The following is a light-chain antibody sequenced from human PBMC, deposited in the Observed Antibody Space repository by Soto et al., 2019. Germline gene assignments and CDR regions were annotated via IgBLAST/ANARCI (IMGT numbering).Light chain of an antibody. CDR3: QQYNNWPSLT. V-gene: IGKV3-15*01. CDR2: GAS. CDR1: QSVSSN. J-gene: IGKJ4*01. Sequence: EIVMTQSPATLSVSPGERATLSCRASQSVSSNLAWYQQKPGQAPRLLIYGASTRVTGIPARFSGSGSGTEFTLNISSLQSEDFAVYYCQQYNNWPSLTFGGGTRAEIK.